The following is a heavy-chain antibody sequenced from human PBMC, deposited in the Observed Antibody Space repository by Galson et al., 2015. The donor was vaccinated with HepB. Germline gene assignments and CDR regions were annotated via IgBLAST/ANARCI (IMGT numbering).Heavy chain of an antibody. CDR2: INHSGGET. D-gene: IGHD3-10*01. V-gene: IGHV1-46*01. Sequence: SVKVSCKASGYTLTDYFIYWMRQAPGQGLEGMGVINHSGGETAYAQKFQGRVTVPSDTSTSTVYIEVRNLRSEDAAVYYCARHSIGILKWFGEFRDWGGPAWCDPWGQGTLVLVSS. CDR3: ARHSIGILKWFGEFRDWGGPAWCDP. CDR1: GYTLTDYF. J-gene: IGHJ5*02.